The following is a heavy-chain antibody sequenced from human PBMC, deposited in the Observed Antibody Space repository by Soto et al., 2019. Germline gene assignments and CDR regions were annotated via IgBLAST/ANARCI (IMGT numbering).Heavy chain of an antibody. CDR1: GGSISSSNW. D-gene: IGHD2-8*02. CDR2: IYHSGST. Sequence: SDTLSLTCAVSGGSISSSNWGRWVRQPPGKGLEWIGEIYHSGSTNYNPSLKSRVTISVDKSKNQFSLKLSSVTAADTAVYYCARDLVRQGWFDPWGQGTLVTVSS. J-gene: IGHJ5*02. V-gene: IGHV4-4*02. CDR3: ARDLVRQGWFDP.